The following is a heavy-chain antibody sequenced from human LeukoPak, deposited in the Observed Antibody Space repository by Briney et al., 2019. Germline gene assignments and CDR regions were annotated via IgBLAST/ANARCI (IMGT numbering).Heavy chain of an antibody. CDR2: INHSGSI. D-gene: IGHD1-26*01. J-gene: IGHJ4*02. CDR1: GFTFSDYY. CDR3: ARARSGKWGFDY. V-gene: IGHV4-34*01. Sequence: GSLRLSCAASGFTFSDYYMSWIRQAPGKGLEWIGEINHSGSINYNPSLKSRVTISVDTSKSQFSLKLSSVTAADTAVYYCARARSGKWGFDYWGQGTLVTVSS.